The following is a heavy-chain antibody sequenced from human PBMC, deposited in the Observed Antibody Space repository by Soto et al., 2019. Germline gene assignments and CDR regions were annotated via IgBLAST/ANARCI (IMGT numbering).Heavy chain of an antibody. J-gene: IGHJ4*02. Sequence: LVNHTRRGTGTCTFAGFSTSTRGVATHWIRAPPGEDLQRVGSTWWNDGQQHRPSRKTRLTITKDTSKKHVVLTMTNMDPVDTATYYCAHGYSTRYYVGFDHWGQGTQVTVSS. CDR1: GFSTSTRGVA. CDR3: AHGYSTRYYVGFDH. D-gene: IGHD2-2*01. V-gene: IGHV2-5*01. CDR2: TWWNDGQ.